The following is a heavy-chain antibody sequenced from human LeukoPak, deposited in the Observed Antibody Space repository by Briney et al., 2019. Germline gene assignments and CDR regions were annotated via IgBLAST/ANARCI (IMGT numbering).Heavy chain of an antibody. J-gene: IGHJ4*02. CDR2: IKSETDGGTT. CDR3: TTVLGRYCSRD. CDR1: GFTFSNAW. D-gene: IGHD2-2*01. Sequence: GGSLRLSCAASGFTFSNAWMSWVRQAPGKGLEWVGRIKSETDGGTTDYAAPVKGRFTISRDDSKNTLYLQMNSLKTEDTAVYYCTTVLGRYCSRDWGQGTLVTVSS. V-gene: IGHV3-15*01.